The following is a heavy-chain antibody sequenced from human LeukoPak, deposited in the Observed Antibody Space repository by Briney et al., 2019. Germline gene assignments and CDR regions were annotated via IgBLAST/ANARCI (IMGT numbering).Heavy chain of an antibody. V-gene: IGHV4-38-2*02. D-gene: IGHD2-21*02. Sequence: SETLSLTCTVSGYSISSGYYWGWIRQPPGKGLEWIGSIYHSGSTYYNPSLKSRVTISVDTSKNQFSLKLSSVTAADTAVYYCARRFVVVTDNYFDYWGQGTLVTVSS. J-gene: IGHJ4*02. CDR2: IYHSGST. CDR1: GYSISSGYY. CDR3: ARRFVVVTDNYFDY.